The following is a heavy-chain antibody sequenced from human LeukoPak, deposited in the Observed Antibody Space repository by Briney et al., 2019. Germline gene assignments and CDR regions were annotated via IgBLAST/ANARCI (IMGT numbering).Heavy chain of an antibody. CDR2: ISGSSSTI. CDR1: GFTFSPYS. D-gene: IGHD6-13*01. V-gene: IGHV3-48*01. CDR3: ARAMAAAEDY. Sequence: PGGSLRLSCAASGFTFSPYSINWVRQAPGKGLEWVSYISGSSSTIYYADSVKGRFTISRDNAKNSLYLQMNSLRAEDTAVYYCARAMAAAEDYWGQGTLVTVSS. J-gene: IGHJ4*02.